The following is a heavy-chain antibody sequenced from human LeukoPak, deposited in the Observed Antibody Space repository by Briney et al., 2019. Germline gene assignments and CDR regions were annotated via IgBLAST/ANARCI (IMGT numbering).Heavy chain of an antibody. CDR2: IYSGGST. Sequence: GGSLRLSCAASGFTVSCNYMSWVRQAPGKGLEWVSVIYSGGSTYYADSVKGRFTISRDNSKNTLYLQMNSLRAEDTAVYYCARDSGGDYFDYWGQGTLVTVSS. CDR3: ARDSGGDYFDY. V-gene: IGHV3-53*01. J-gene: IGHJ4*02. CDR1: GFTVSCNY. D-gene: IGHD3-16*01.